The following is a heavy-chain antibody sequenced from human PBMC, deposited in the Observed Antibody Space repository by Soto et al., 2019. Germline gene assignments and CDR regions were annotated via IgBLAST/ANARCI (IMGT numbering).Heavy chain of an antibody. CDR3: ARGYCSSTICYIWDNWFDP. CDR1: GGSISSDY. Sequence: QVQLQESGPGLVKPSETLSLTCTVSGGSISSDYCSWIRQPPGKGLERIGYIYYSGRTNYNPSLKSRVTISVDTSKNQFSLKLSSVTAADTAVYYCARGYCSSTICYIWDNWFDPWGQGTLVTVSS. D-gene: IGHD2-2*02. V-gene: IGHV4-59*01. CDR2: IYYSGRT. J-gene: IGHJ5*02.